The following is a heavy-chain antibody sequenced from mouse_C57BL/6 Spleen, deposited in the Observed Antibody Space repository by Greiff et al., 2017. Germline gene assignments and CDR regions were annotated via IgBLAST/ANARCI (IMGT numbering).Heavy chain of an antibody. CDR2: ISSGGDYI. V-gene: IGHV5-9-1*02. D-gene: IGHD2-2*01. Sequence: EVKLMESGEGLVKPGGSLKLSCAASGFTFSSYAMSWVRQTPEKRLEWVAYISSGGDYIYYADTVKGRFTISRDNARNTQYLQMSSLKSEDTAMYYCTRVYGYALYFDYWGQGTTLTVSS. J-gene: IGHJ2*01. CDR3: TRVYGYALYFDY. CDR1: GFTFSSYA.